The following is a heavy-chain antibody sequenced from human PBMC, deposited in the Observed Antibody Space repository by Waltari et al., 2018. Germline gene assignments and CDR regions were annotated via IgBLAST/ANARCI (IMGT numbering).Heavy chain of an antibody. Sequence: QVQLVQSGAEVKKPGASVKVYCKASGYTFPGYYMHWVRQAPGHGLEWMGWINPNSGGTIYAQNFQGRVTMTRDTSISTAYMELSRLRSDDTALYYCATGIVVVPAANRGYAFDIWGQGTMVTVSS. CDR2: INPNSGGT. J-gene: IGHJ3*02. CDR1: GYTFPGYY. CDR3: ATGIVVVPAANRGYAFDI. V-gene: IGHV1-2*02. D-gene: IGHD2-2*01.